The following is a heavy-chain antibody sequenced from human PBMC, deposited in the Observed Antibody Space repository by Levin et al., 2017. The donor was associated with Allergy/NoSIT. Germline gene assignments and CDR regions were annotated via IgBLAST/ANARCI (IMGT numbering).Heavy chain of an antibody. CDR2: ISYDGSNK. D-gene: IGHD6-19*01. Sequence: GGSLRLSCAASGFTFSSYGMHWVRQAPGKGLEWVAVISYDGSNKYYADSVKGRFTISRDNSKNTLYLQMNSLRAEDTAVYYCAKGAVSGWFAYYFDYWGQGTLVTVSS. V-gene: IGHV3-30*18. CDR3: AKGAVSGWFAYYFDY. J-gene: IGHJ4*02. CDR1: GFTFSSYG.